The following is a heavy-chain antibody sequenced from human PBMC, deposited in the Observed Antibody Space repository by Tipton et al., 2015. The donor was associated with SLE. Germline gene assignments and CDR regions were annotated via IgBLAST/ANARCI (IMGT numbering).Heavy chain of an antibody. CDR1: GFTFDDYA. CDR3: AKLGLGVVIDY. D-gene: IGHD3-3*01. CDR2: IYSAGTTT. Sequence: GSLRLSCAASGFTFDDYAMHWVRQAPGKGLEWVSFIYSAGTTTYYADSVKGRFTISRDNSKNTLYLQMNSLRDEDTAVYYCAKLGLGVVIDYWGQGTLVTVSS. V-gene: IGHV3-23*03. J-gene: IGHJ4*02.